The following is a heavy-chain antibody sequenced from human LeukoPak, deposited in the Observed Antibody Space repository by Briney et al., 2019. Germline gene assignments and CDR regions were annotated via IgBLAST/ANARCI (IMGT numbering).Heavy chain of an antibody. CDR3: AKGKATGLVVVIMNY. CDR1: GFTFTNYN. V-gene: IGHV3-30-3*01. J-gene: IGHJ4*02. Sequence: PGRSLRLSCAASGFTFTNYNMPWVRQAPGTGLEWVALISDDGSDEYYADSVKGRFTISRDNSKNTLYLQVNNLRAEDTAVYYCAKGKATGLVVVIMNYWGQGTLVTVSS. D-gene: IGHD3-22*01. CDR2: ISDDGSDE.